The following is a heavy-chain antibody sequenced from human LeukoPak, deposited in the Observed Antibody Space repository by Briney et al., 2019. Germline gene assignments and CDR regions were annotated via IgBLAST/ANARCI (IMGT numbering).Heavy chain of an antibody. V-gene: IGHV3-21*01. CDR3: ARGQQLWSSYFDY. Sequence: GGSLRLSCAASGFTFSSYSMNWVRQAPGKGLEWVSSISSSSSYIYYADSVKGRFTISRDNAKNSPYLQMNSLRAEDTAVYYCARGQQLWSSYFDYWGQGTLVTVSS. J-gene: IGHJ4*02. D-gene: IGHD5-18*01. CDR2: ISSSSSYI. CDR1: GFTFSSYS.